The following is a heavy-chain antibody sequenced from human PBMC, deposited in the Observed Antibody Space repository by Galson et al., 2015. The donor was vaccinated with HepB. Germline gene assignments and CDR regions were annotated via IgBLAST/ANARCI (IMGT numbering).Heavy chain of an antibody. J-gene: IGHJ4*02. CDR2: IYYSGST. CDR3: AGQAAAGVFDY. V-gene: IGHV4-59*08. Sequence: ETLSLTCTVSGGSISSDYCSWIRQPPGKGLEWIGYIYYSGSTNYNPSLKSRVTISVDTSKNQFSLKLSSVTAADTAVYYCAGQAAAGVFDYWGQGTLVTVSS. CDR1: GGSISSDY. D-gene: IGHD6-13*01.